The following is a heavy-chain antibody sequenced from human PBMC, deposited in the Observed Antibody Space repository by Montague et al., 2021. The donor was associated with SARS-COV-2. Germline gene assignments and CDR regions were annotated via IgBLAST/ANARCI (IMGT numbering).Heavy chain of an antibody. CDR1: GDFVSSDGYY. Sequence: TLSLTCTISGDFVSSDGYYWSWIRQHPGKGLEWIGDIYYSGGTHYNPSLKSRVTISVDTSKNQFSLKLSSVTAADTAVYYCAREVMGSVNYYQAIKYGLDVWGQGTTVTVSS. D-gene: IGHD3-10*01. J-gene: IGHJ6*02. V-gene: IGHV4-31*03. CDR2: IYYSGGT. CDR3: AREVMGSVNYYQAIKYGLDV.